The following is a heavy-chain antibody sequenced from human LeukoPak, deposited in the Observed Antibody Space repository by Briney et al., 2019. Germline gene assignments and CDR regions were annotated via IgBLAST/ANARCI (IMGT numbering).Heavy chain of an antibody. CDR2: ISGSGGST. J-gene: IGHJ5*02. CDR1: GFTFSSYA. D-gene: IGHD2-2*01. Sequence: GGSLRLSCTASGFTFSSYAMSWVRQAPGKGLEWVSAISGSGGSTYYADSVKGRFTISTDKSKNTLYLQMSSLRAEDTAVYYCAKDSRYCGSTSCRGCFDPWGQGTLVSVSS. CDR3: AKDSRYCGSTSCRGCFDP. V-gene: IGHV3-23*01.